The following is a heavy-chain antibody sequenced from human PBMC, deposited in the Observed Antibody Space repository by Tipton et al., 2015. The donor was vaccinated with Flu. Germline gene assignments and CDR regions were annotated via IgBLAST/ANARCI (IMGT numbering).Heavy chain of an antibody. V-gene: IGHV3-74*03. CDR3: ARVGWLRAPNAFDV. D-gene: IGHD5-12*01. CDR1: GFTFSSYW. CDR2: IKSDGKTT. Sequence: SLRLSCAASGFTFSSYWTHWVRQAPGKGLVWVARIKSDGKTTTYADSVRGRFTISRDNDKKLLYLQMDSLRAEDTALYYCARVGWLRAPNAFDVWGQGTMVTVSS. J-gene: IGHJ3*01.